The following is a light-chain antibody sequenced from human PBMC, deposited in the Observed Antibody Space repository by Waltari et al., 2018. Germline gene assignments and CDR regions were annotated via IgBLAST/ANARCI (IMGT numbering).Light chain of an antibody. Sequence: EIVMTQSPVTLSVSPGERAPLYCRAIETVSHKLAWYQQKPGQAPRLLIYDASTRASGVPDRFSARGYGTDFTLSISSLQSEDFAVYFCQQYYNWRAFGQGTKVEIK. CDR2: DAS. CDR1: ETVSHK. J-gene: IGKJ1*01. CDR3: QQYYNWRA. V-gene: IGKV3D-15*01.